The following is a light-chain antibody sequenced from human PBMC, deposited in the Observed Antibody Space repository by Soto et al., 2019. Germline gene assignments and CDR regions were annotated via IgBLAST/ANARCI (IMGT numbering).Light chain of an antibody. Sequence: QSVLTQPPSVSAAPGQKVTISCSGSSSNIGNNPVSWYQQLPGTAPKILIFENNRRPSGIPDRFSGSKSGTSATLGITGLQTGDEADYYCATWDSSLSVVVFGGGTQLTVL. V-gene: IGLV1-51*02. J-gene: IGLJ2*01. CDR2: ENN. CDR1: SSNIGNNP. CDR3: ATWDSSLSVVV.